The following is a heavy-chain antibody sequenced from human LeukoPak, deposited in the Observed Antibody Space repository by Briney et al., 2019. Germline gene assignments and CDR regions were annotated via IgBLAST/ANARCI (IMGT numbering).Heavy chain of an antibody. D-gene: IGHD6-19*01. CDR3: ARGPSSPYMDV. Sequence: GSSVKVSCKASGGTFSSYAISWVRQAPGQGLEWMGRIIPIFGMANYAQKFQGRVTITADKSTSTAYMELSSLRSEDTAVYYCARGPSSPYMDVWGQGTTVTVSS. V-gene: IGHV1-69*04. J-gene: IGHJ6*02. CDR2: IIPIFGMA. CDR1: GGTFSSYA.